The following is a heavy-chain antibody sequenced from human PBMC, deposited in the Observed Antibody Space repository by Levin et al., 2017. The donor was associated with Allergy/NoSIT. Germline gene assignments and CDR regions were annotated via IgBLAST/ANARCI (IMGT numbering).Heavy chain of an antibody. CDR3: ARADHGAYIHLDY. V-gene: IGHV3-48*04. D-gene: IGHD4-17*01. CDR2: ITFTSGTI. Sequence: GGSLRLSCAASGFNFGTYAMNWVRQAPGKGLEWISYITFTSGTIYYADSVKGRFTISRDNTKNSVYLQMNSLRAEDTALYYCARADHGAYIHLDYWGQGTQVTVSS. CDR1: GFNFGTYA. J-gene: IGHJ4*02.